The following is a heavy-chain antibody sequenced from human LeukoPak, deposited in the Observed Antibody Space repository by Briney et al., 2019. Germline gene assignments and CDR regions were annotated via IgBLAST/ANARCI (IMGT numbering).Heavy chain of an antibody. J-gene: IGHJ4*02. Sequence: PGGSLRLSCAASGFTFSSYAMSWVRQAPGKGLEWVSAISGSGSSTYYADSVKGRFTISRDNAKNSLYLQMNSLRAEDTAVYYCARSSGWSDYWGQGTLVTVSS. CDR3: ARSSGWSDY. CDR1: GFTFSSYA. V-gene: IGHV3-23*01. D-gene: IGHD6-19*01. CDR2: ISGSGSST.